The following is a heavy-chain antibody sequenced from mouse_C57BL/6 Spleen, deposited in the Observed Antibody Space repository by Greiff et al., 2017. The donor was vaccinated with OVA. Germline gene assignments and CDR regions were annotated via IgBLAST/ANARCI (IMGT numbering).Heavy chain of an antibody. Sequence: QVQLQQSGPELVKPGASVKISCKASGYAFSSSWMNWVKQRPGKGLEWIGRIYPGDGDTNYNGKFKGKATLTADKSSSTAYMQLSSLTSEDSAVYFGARGPLYYGSSYWYFDVWGTGTTVTVSS. V-gene: IGHV1-82*01. CDR2: IYPGDGDT. CDR1: GYAFSSSW. J-gene: IGHJ1*03. CDR3: ARGPLYYGSSYWYFDV. D-gene: IGHD1-1*01.